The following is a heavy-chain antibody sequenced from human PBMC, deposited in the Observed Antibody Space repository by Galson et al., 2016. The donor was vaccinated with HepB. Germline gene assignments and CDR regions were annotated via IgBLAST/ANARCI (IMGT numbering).Heavy chain of an antibody. Sequence: SLRLSCAASGFTFSSYDMHWVRQAPGKGLVLVSRVKSDGTSTTYADSAQGRFSTSRDNAKNTVYLQMNSLRAEDTAVYYCTRDYYGSLEYWGQGTLVTVSS. CDR3: TRDYYGSLEY. D-gene: IGHD3-10*01. J-gene: IGHJ4*02. CDR2: VKSDGTST. CDR1: GFTFSSYD. V-gene: IGHV3-74*01.